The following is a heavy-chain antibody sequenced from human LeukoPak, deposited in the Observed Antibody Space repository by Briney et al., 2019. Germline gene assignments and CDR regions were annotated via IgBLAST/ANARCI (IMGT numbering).Heavy chain of an antibody. CDR1: GFTFSSYG. D-gene: IGHD2-15*01. V-gene: IGHV3-30*18. CDR3: AKDQSIVVVVAATRGMDV. Sequence: GGSLRLSCAAPGFTFSSYGMHWVRQAPGKGLEWVAVISYDGSNKYYADSVKGRFTISRDNSKNTLYLQTNSLRAEDTAVYYCAKDQSIVVVVAATRGMDVWGQGTTVTVSS. J-gene: IGHJ6*02. CDR2: ISYDGSNK.